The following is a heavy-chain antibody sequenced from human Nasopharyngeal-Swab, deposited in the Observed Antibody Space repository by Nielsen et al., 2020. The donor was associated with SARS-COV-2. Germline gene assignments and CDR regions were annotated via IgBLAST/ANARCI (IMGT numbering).Heavy chain of an antibody. Sequence: SETLSLTCTVSGGSINSGGNYWTWIRQPAGKGPEWIGRIYSSGSTNYNPSLKSRVSISVDTSKNQFSLKLTSVTAADTAVYYCAREGRLLPYYFDYWGQGTLVTVSS. D-gene: IGHD3-22*01. CDR2: IYSSGST. J-gene: IGHJ4*02. V-gene: IGHV4-61*02. CDR3: AREGRLLPYYFDY. CDR1: GGSINSGGNY.